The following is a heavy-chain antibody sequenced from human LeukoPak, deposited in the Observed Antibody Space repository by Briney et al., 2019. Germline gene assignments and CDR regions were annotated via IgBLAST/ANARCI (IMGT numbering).Heavy chain of an antibody. Sequence: GESLKISCKSSGYSFTSYWIGWVRQMPGKGLEWMGIIYPGDSDTTYSPSFQGQVTISADKSISTAYLQWSSLKASDTAMYYCARRGATGANWFDPWGQGTLVTVSS. J-gene: IGHJ5*02. CDR1: GYSFTSYW. V-gene: IGHV5-51*01. D-gene: IGHD1-26*01. CDR3: ARRGATGANWFDP. CDR2: IYPGDSDT.